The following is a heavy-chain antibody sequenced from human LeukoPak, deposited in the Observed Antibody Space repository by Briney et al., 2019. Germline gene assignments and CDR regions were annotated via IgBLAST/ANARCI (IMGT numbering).Heavy chain of an antibody. Sequence: GGSLRLSCAASGFTFRTYSMNWVRQAPGKGLQWVSYISSSSGAIYYADSVKGRFTISRDDSKNSLFLQMNSLRAEDTALYYCARDMITFGGVIVAQDYWGQETLVTVSS. J-gene: IGHJ4*02. V-gene: IGHV3-48*04. CDR1: GFTFRTYS. CDR2: ISSSSGAI. CDR3: ARDMITFGGVIVAQDY. D-gene: IGHD3-16*02.